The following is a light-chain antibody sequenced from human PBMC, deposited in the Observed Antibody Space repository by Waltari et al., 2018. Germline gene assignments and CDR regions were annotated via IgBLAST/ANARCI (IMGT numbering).Light chain of an antibody. CDR3: QQYNYWPPDS. CDR2: DAS. V-gene: IGKV3-15*01. J-gene: IGKJ2*03. CDR1: QSVGHN. Sequence: EIVMTQSPGTLSVSPGERATLFCRASQSVGHNLAWFQQKPGQAPRLLICDASVWAPGVPARLRGGGSGTEFTLTISRLQSEDFAVYYCQQYNYWPPDSFGQGTKLEIK.